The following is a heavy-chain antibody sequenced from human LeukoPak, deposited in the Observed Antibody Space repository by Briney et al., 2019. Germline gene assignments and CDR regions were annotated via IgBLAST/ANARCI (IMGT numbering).Heavy chain of an antibody. Sequence: GGSLRLSCVVSGFDFSGFSMSWVRQAPGKGLEWVAIMEEYGSYIFYVDSVKGRFIISRDNARNSLYLQMNSLRSEDAAVYYCAKDVQLRFFMFDPWGQGTLVTVSS. D-gene: IGHD3-3*01. J-gene: IGHJ5*02. CDR3: AKDVQLRFFMFDP. V-gene: IGHV3-7*03. CDR1: GFDFSGFS. CDR2: MEEYGSYI.